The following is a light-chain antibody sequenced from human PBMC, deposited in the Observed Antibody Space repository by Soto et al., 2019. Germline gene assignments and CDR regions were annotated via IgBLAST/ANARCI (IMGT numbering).Light chain of an antibody. CDR1: SSDVGYSNY. CDR2: DVS. J-gene: IGLJ1*01. Sequence: QSALTQPASVSGSPGQSIAISCTGTSSDVGYSNYVSWYQQLPGKAPKLMIYDVSDRPSGVSNRFSGSKSGSTASLTISGLQAEDVADYYCSSKRDSSTLFVFGTGTKVTVL. V-gene: IGLV2-14*01. CDR3: SSKRDSSTLFV.